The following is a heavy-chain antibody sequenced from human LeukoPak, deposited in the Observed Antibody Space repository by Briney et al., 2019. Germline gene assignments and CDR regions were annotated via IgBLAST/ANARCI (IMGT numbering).Heavy chain of an antibody. Sequence: PGGPLRLSCAASGFTFSSYSMNWVRQAPGKGLEWVSSISSSSSYIYYADSVKGRFTISRDNAKNSLYLQMNSLRAEDTAVYYCAREGKDQLLDDAFDIWGQGTMVTVSS. CDR1: GFTFSSYS. J-gene: IGHJ3*02. CDR3: AREGKDQLLDDAFDI. V-gene: IGHV3-21*01. CDR2: ISSSSSYI. D-gene: IGHD2-2*01.